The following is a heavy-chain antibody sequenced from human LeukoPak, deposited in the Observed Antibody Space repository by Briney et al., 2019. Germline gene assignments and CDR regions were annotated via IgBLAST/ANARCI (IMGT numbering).Heavy chain of an antibody. CDR2: ISSSSSTI. CDR3: ARDRLRASGYDFDY. V-gene: IGHV3-48*01. D-gene: IGHD5-12*01. CDR1: GFTFSSYS. J-gene: IGHJ4*02. Sequence: PGESLRLSCAASGFTFSSYSMNWVRRAPGKGLEWVSYISSSSSTIYYADSVKGRFTISRDNAKNSLYLQMNSLRAEDTAVYYCARDRLRASGYDFDYWGQGTLVTVSS.